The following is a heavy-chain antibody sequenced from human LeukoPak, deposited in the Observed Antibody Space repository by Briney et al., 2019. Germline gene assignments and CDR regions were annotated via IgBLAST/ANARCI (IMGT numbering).Heavy chain of an antibody. V-gene: IGHV3-11*04. CDR2: ISSSGSIK. J-gene: IGHJ4*02. D-gene: IGHD3-22*01. Sequence: GGSLRLSCAASGFTFSDYYMSWIRQAPGKGLEWVSYISSSGSIKYYADSVKGRFTISRDNSKDTMYLQMNSLRPEDTAVYYCARSYDSSGYTYLYYFDYWGQGTLVSVSS. CDR1: GFTFSDYY. CDR3: ARSYDSSGYTYLYYFDY.